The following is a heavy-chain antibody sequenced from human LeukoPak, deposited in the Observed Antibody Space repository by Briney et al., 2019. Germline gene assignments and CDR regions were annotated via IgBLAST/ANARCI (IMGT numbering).Heavy chain of an antibody. J-gene: IGHJ4*02. CDR1: GGSISSSSYY. D-gene: IGHD3-10*01. V-gene: IGHV4-39*01. CDR3: ARHVRGVY. Sequence: SETLSLTCTVSGGSISSSSYYWGWIRQPPGKGLEWIGSIYYSGSTYYNPSLKSRVTISVDTSKNQFSLKLSSVTAADTAVYYCARHVRGVYWGQGTLVTVSS. CDR2: IYYSGST.